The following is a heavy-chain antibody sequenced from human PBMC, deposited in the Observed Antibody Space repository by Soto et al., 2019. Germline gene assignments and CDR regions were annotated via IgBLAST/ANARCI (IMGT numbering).Heavy chain of an antibody. J-gene: IGHJ6*02. CDR3: ARADIVVVPAAAPGAGGGMDV. V-gene: IGHV1-2*04. CDR2: INPNSGGT. D-gene: IGHD2-2*01. CDR1: GYTFTGYY. Sequence: ASVKVSCKASGYTFTGYYMHWVRQAPGQGLEWMGWINPNSGGTNYAQKFQGWVTMTRDTSISTAYMELSRLRSDDTAVYYCARADIVVVPAAAPGAGGGMDVWGQGTTVTVSS.